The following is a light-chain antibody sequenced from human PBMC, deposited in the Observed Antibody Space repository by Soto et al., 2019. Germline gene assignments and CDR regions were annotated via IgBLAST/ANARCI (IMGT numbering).Light chain of an antibody. V-gene: IGKV3-20*01. CDR1: QSISSNY. Sequence: EIVLTQSPAILSVSPGERSTLSFRASQSISSNYLAWYQQKPGQAPRLLIYGASTRATGIPDRFSGSGSGTDFTLTISRLEPEDFAVYHCQQYDDSMTFGQGTKVDIK. J-gene: IGKJ1*01. CDR3: QQYDDSMT. CDR2: GAS.